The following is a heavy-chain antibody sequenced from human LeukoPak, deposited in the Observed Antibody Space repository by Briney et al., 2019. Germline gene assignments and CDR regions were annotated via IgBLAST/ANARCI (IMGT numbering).Heavy chain of an antibody. CDR3: ARDSDSSGYSYYYYGMDV. V-gene: IGHV3-74*01. CDR1: GFTFSTSW. CDR2: INHDGSNT. Sequence: GGSLRLSCAASGFTFSTSWMHWVRQAPGKGLVWVSRINHDGSNTIYADSVKGRFTISRDNSKNTLYLQTNSLRAEDTAVYYCARDSDSSGYSYYYYGMDVWGQGTTVTVSS. J-gene: IGHJ6*02. D-gene: IGHD3-22*01.